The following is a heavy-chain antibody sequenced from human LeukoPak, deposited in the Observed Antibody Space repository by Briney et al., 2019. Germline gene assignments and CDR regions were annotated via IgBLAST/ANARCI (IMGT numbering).Heavy chain of an antibody. J-gene: IGHJ6*02. CDR2: ISWNSGSI. V-gene: IGHV3-9*01. D-gene: IGHD5-24*01. Sequence: GGSLRLSCAASGFTFDDYAMHWVRQAPGKGLEWVSGISWNSGSIGYADSVKGRFTISRDNAKNSLYLQMNSLRAEDTALYYCANDYEYRDGYYGMDVWGQGTTVTVSS. CDR3: ANDYEYRDGYYGMDV. CDR1: GFTFDDYA.